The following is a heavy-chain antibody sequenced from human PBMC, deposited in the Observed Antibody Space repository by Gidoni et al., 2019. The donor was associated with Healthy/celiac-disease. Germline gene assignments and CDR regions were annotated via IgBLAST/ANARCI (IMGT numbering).Heavy chain of an antibody. D-gene: IGHD3-22*01. CDR3: TTAGDYDSSGYYSWDFDY. CDR1: GFTFSNAW. J-gene: IGHJ4*02. Sequence: EVQLVESGGGLVKPGGSLRLSCAASGFTFSNAWMSWVRQAPGKGLEWVGRIKSKTDGGTTDYAAPVKGRFTISRDDSKNTLYLQMNSLKTEDTAVYYCTTAGDYDSSGYYSWDFDYWGQGTLVTVSS. CDR2: IKSKTDGGTT. V-gene: IGHV3-15*01.